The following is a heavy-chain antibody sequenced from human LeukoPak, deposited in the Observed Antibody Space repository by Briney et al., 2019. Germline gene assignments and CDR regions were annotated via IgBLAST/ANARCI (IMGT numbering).Heavy chain of an antibody. CDR2: FSYSGST. V-gene: IGHV4-59*01. CDR1: RGSISNYY. CDR3: ARDGPGDVEFDY. D-gene: IGHD7-27*01. J-gene: IGHJ4*02. Sequence: PSETLSLPCTVSRGSISNYYWGWIRQPPGKGLEWIGFFSYSGSTNYNPSLKSRVTISVDTSKNQFSLKLTSVTAADTAVYYCARDGPGDVEFDYWGQGTLVTVSS.